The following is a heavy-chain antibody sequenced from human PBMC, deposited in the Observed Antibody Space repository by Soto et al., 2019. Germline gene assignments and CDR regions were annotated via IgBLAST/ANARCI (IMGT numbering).Heavy chain of an antibody. CDR2: ISYDGSNK. D-gene: IGHD5-12*01. V-gene: IGHV3-30-3*01. Sequence: GGSLRLSCAASGFTFSSYALHWVRQAPGKGLEWVAVISYDGSNKYYADSVRGRFTISRDNSKNTLYLQMNSLRAEDTAMYYCARGGGGGYVLELYDFDYWGQGTLVTVSS. J-gene: IGHJ4*02. CDR1: GFTFSSYA. CDR3: ARGGGGGYVLELYDFDY.